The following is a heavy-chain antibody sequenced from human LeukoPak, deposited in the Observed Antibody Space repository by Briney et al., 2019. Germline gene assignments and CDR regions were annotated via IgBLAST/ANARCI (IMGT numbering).Heavy chain of an antibody. CDR1: GGSISSYY. Sequence: PSDTLSLTCTVCGGSISSYYWSWLRQPAGEGLEWIGRIYTSGSANYNPSLKSRVTMSVDTSKNQFSLKLSSVTAADTAVYYCAKSGGYGLIDYWGQGTRVTVSS. CDR2: IYTSGSA. V-gene: IGHV4-4*07. CDR3: AKSGGYGLIDY. D-gene: IGHD1-26*01. J-gene: IGHJ4*02.